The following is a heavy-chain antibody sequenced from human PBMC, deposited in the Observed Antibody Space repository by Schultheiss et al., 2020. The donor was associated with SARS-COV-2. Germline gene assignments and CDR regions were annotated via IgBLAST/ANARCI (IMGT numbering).Heavy chain of an antibody. CDR1: GFTFSSYG. J-gene: IGHJ6*02. V-gene: IGHV3-30*03. Sequence: GGSLRLSCAASGFTFSSYGMHWVRQAPGKGLEWVAVISYDGSNKYYADSVKGRFTISRDNSKNTLYLQMNSLRAEDTAVYYCARDRLSNYGDDFYYYYGMDVWGQGTTVTVSS. D-gene: IGHD4-17*01. CDR2: ISYDGSNK. CDR3: ARDRLSNYGDDFYYYYGMDV.